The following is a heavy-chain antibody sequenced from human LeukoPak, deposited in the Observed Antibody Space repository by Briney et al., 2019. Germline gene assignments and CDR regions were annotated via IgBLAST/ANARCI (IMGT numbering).Heavy chain of an antibody. J-gene: IGHJ4*02. V-gene: IGHV3-21*01. CDR2: ISSSSSYI. D-gene: IGHD5-18*01. Sequence: PGGSLRLSCAASGFTFSSYSMNWVRQAPGKGLEWVSSISSSSSYIYYADSVKGRFTISRDNAKNSLYLQMNSLRAEDTAVYYCARDLGTAQSRANFDYWGQGTLVTVSS. CDR1: GFTFSSYS. CDR3: ARDLGTAQSRANFDY.